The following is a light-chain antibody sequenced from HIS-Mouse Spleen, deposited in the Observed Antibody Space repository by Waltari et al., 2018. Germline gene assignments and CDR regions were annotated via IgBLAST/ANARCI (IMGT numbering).Light chain of an antibody. CDR3: CSYAGSSTWV. V-gene: IGLV2-23*01. CDR1: SSDVGSYNL. CDR2: EGS. J-gene: IGLJ3*02. Sequence: QSALTQPASVSGSPGQSITISCTGTSSDVGSYNLVSWYQQHPGKAPKLMIYEGSKRPSGVSNPFFWFKCCNTASLTISGLQAEDEADYYCCSYAGSSTWVFGGGTKLTVL.